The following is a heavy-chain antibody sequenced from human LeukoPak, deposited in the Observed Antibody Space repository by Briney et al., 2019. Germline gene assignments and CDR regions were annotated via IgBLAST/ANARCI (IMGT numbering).Heavy chain of an antibody. CDR2: ISDSGGST. CDR3: AKGPLGDVDY. Sequence: GGSLRLSCAASGFTFTSYVMSWVRQAPGKGLEWVSGISDSGGSTYYADSMKGRFTISRDNSKNTRYLQMNSLRAEDTSVFYCAKGPLGDVDYWGQGTLVTVSS. D-gene: IGHD4-17*01. CDR1: GFTFTSYV. V-gene: IGHV3-23*01. J-gene: IGHJ4*02.